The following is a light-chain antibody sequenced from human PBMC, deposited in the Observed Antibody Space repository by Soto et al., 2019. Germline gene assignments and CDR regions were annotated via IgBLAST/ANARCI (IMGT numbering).Light chain of an antibody. J-gene: IGLJ1*01. CDR1: SSNIGSGYD. V-gene: IGLV1-40*01. CDR3: QSYDDTLSGSV. CDR2: ANK. Sequence: QSVLTQPPSVSGAPGQRVTISCTGSSSNIGSGYDVHWYQELPGTPPKLLLYANKNRPSGVPDRCSGSKSVTSASLTITAVQAEDEADYYCQSYDDTLSGSVFGAGTKLTVL.